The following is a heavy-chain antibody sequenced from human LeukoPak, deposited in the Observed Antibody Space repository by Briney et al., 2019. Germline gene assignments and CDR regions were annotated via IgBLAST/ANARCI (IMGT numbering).Heavy chain of an antibody. J-gene: IGHJ4*02. Sequence: SCKASGYTFTSYAMHWVRQAPGKGLEWVAVISYDGSNKYYADSVKGRFTISRDNSKNTLYLQMNSLRAEDTAVYYCARTYCSSTSCHKKDYWGQGTLVTVSS. V-gene: IGHV3-30*04. CDR3: ARTYCSSTSCHKKDY. D-gene: IGHD2-2*01. CDR2: ISYDGSNK. CDR1: GYTFTSYA.